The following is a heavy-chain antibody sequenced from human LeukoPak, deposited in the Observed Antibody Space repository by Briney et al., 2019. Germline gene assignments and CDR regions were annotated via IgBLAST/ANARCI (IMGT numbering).Heavy chain of an antibody. J-gene: IGHJ4*02. CDR3: ARARRGSYSLFDY. CDR1: GGSISSSTYY. CDR2: IYYTGST. V-gene: IGHV4-39*01. Sequence: PSETLSLTCTVSGGSISSSTYYWGWIRQPPGKGLEWIGSIYYTGSTYYNPSLKSRVTIFVDTSKNQFSLKLSSVTAADTAVYYCARARRGSYSLFDYWGQGTLVTVSS. D-gene: IGHD3-16*01.